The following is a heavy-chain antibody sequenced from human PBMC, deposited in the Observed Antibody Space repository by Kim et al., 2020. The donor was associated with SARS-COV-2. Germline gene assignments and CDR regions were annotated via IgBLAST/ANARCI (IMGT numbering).Heavy chain of an antibody. D-gene: IGHD6-13*01. Sequence: KGRFTISVDNSKNQFSLRLSSVTAADTAVYYCARIVIAAADHAYNWFDPWGQGTLVTVSS. J-gene: IGHJ5*02. CDR3: ARIVIAAADHAYNWFDP. V-gene: IGHV4-30-2*05.